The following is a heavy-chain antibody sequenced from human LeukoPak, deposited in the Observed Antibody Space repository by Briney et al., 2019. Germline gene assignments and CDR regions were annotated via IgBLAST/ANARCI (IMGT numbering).Heavy chain of an antibody. V-gene: IGHV3-23*01. CDR1: GFTFSSYA. Sequence: GGSLRLSCAASGFTFSSYAMSWVRQAPGKGLEWVSAISGSGGSTYYAASVKGRFTISRDNSKNTLYLQMNSLRAEATAVYYCAKVKLSGGFDYWGQGTLVTVSS. J-gene: IGHJ4*02. CDR2: ISGSGGST. D-gene: IGHD3-10*01. CDR3: AKVKLSGGFDY.